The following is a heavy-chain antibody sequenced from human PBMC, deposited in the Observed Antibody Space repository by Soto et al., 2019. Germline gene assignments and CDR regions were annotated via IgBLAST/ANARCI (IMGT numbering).Heavy chain of an antibody. CDR3: AGDVAAAGKDWFDP. J-gene: IGHJ5*02. V-gene: IGHV4-30-4*01. CDR2: IYYTGST. D-gene: IGHD6-13*01. CDR1: GGSIRSGDYY. Sequence: SETLSLTCTVSGGSIRSGDYYWSWIRQPPGKDLEYIGYIYYTGSTYYNPSLKTRVIISIDTSKNQFSLKLNSVTAADTAVYYCAGDVAAAGKDWFDPWGQGTLVTVSS.